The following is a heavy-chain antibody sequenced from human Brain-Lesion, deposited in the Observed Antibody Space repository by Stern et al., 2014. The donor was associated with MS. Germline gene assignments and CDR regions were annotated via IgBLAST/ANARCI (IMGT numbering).Heavy chain of an antibody. J-gene: IGHJ5*02. CDR2: IYFSGNT. CDR1: GGSVSSTSYA. D-gene: IGHD2-15*01. CDR3: AGEEDIRYCSGGSCTGNWFDP. V-gene: IGHV4-39*01. Sequence: QVQLQESGPGLVKPSETLSLTCTVAGGSVSSTSYAWAWIRQPPGKGLEWIGPIYFSGNTYYSPSLQSRLTISLDQSKNQFSLQLRFVTAADTAVYYCAGEEDIRYCSGGSCTGNWFDPWGQGTLVTVSS.